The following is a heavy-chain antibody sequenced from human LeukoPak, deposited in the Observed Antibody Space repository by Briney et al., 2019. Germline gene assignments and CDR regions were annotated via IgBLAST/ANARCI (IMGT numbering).Heavy chain of an antibody. D-gene: IGHD6-13*01. CDR1: GGSISSGGYY. CDR2: IHYSGTT. J-gene: IGHJ4*02. CDR3: ARGRRHYSSSFLYYFDY. V-gene: IGHV4-31*03. Sequence: PSQTLSLTCTVSGGSISSGGYYWSWLRQHPGKGLEWIGYIHYSGTTYYNPSLKSRVTTSVDTSKNQFSLKLSSVTAADTAVYYCARGRRHYSSSFLYYFDYWGQGTLVTVSS.